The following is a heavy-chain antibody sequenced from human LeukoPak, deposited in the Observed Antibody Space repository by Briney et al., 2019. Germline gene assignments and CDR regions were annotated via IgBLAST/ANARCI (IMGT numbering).Heavy chain of an antibody. J-gene: IGHJ4*02. CDR3: ARGYIFDY. CDR2: IYYSGST. Sequence: PSETLSLTCAVYGGSFSGYYWSWIRQPPGKGLEWIGYIYYSGSTNYNPSLKSRVTISVDTSKNQFSLKLSSVTAADTAVYYCARGYIFDYWGQGTLVTVSS. CDR1: GGSFSGYY. D-gene: IGHD6-13*01. V-gene: IGHV4-59*01.